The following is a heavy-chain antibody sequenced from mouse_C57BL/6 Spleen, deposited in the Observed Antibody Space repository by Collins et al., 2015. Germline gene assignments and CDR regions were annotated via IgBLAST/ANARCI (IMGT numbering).Heavy chain of an antibody. CDR3: ARVDSHWYFDV. CDR2: IDPSDSYT. Sequence: QVQLQQPGAELVMPGASVKLSCKASGYTFTSYWMHWVKQRPGQGLEWIGEIDPSDSYTNYNQKFKGKSTLTVDKSSSTAYMQLSSLTSEDSAVYYCARVDSHWYFDVWGTGTTVTVSS. CDR1: GYTFTSYW. D-gene: IGHD2-13*01. V-gene: IGHV1-69*01. J-gene: IGHJ1*03.